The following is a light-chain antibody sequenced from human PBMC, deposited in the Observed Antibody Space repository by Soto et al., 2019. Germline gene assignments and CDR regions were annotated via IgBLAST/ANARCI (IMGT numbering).Light chain of an antibody. J-gene: IGKJ5*01. V-gene: IGKV3-15*01. Sequence: EVVVTQAPGTLSLSPVERATISCRASRTVDGHYLAWYNQKPGQAPRLLIHSASTRATGIPARFSGSGSGTEFTLTISSLQSEDFAVYYCQQYDNWPPSTFGQGTRLEIK. CDR3: QQYDNWPPST. CDR2: SAS. CDR1: RTVDGH.